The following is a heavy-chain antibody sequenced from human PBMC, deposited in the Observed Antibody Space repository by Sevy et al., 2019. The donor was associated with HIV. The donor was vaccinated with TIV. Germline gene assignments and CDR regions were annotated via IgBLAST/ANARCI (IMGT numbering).Heavy chain of an antibody. D-gene: IGHD4-17*01. Sequence: SGPTLVKPTQTLTLTCTFSEFSLSTSGMCVSWIRQPPGKALEWLALIDWDDAKYYSTSLRTRLTISKDTSKNQVVLTMTNXXPVDTATYYCARTLYGDYAGGIXDXWGQGTLVTVSS. CDR1: EFSLSTSGMC. CDR3: ARTLYGDYAGGIXDX. V-gene: IGHV2-70*01. J-gene: IGHJ4*02. CDR2: IDWDDAK.